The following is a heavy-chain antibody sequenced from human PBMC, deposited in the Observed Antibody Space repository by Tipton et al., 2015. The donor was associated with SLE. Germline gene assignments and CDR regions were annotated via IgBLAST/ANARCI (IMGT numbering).Heavy chain of an antibody. Sequence: SLRLSCAASGFSFSSYGMHWVRQAPGKGLEWVTLIWYDGSDKYYADSVKGRFTISRDNSKNTLYLQMNSLRAEDTAVYYCAARLVDLDYWGQGTLVTVSS. V-gene: IGHV3-30*02. D-gene: IGHD3-9*01. CDR2: IWYDGSDK. CDR1: GFSFSSYG. CDR3: AARLVDLDY. J-gene: IGHJ4*02.